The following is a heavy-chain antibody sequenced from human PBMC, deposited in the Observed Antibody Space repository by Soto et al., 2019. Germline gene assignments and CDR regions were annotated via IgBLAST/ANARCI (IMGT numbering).Heavy chain of an antibody. J-gene: IGHJ6*02. V-gene: IGHV3-15*07. CDR3: TTGHPQIPFWSTMVRGAVNRNYGMDV. Sequence: PGGSLRLSCAASGFTFSNAWMNWVRQAPGKGLEWVGRIKSKTDGGTTDYAAPVKGRFTISRDDSKNTLYLQMNSLKTEDTAVYYCTTGHPQIPFWSTMVRGAVNRNYGMDVWGQGTTVTVSS. CDR2: IKSKTDGGTT. CDR1: GFTFSNAW. D-gene: IGHD3-10*01.